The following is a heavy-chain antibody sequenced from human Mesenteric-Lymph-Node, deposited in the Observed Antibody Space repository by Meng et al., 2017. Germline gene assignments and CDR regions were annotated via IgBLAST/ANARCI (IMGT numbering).Heavy chain of an antibody. CDR1: GGSVSSGGYY. V-gene: IGHV4-30-4*01. D-gene: IGHD5-18*01. CDR2: IYYSGST. Sequence: QVQLQESGPGLVKPSQTLSLTCTVSGGSVSSGGYYWSWIRQPPGKGLEWIGCIYYSGSTYYNPSLKGRVTISVDTSNNQFSLKLSSVTAADTAVYYCARVGWRQWSFDLWGRGTLVTVSS. CDR3: ARVGWRQWSFDL. J-gene: IGHJ2*01.